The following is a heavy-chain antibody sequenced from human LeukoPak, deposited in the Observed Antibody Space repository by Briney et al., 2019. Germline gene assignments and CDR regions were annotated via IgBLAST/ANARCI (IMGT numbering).Heavy chain of an antibody. Sequence: GASVKVSCRASGYTFTSYGISWVRQAPGQGLEWMGWISAYNGNTNYAQKLQGRVTMTTDTSTSTAYMELRSLRSDDTAVYYCARDLGGSYYSYFDYWGQGTLVTVSS. CDR2: ISAYNGNT. CDR3: ARDLGGSYYSYFDY. J-gene: IGHJ4*02. CDR1: GYTFTSYG. D-gene: IGHD1-26*01. V-gene: IGHV1-18*01.